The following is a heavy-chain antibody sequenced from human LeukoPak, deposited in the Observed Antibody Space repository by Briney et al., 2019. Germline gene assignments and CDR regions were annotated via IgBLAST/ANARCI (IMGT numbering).Heavy chain of an antibody. CDR1: GFIFDNYV. D-gene: IGHD6-13*01. Sequence: GGSLRLSCAASGFIFDNYVMHWVRQAPEKGLEWVSGISWNSGSIGYADSVKGRFTISRDNAKNSLYLQMNSLRAEDTALYYCAAGTQQLLAFDIWGQGTMVTVSS. CDR3: AAGTQQLLAFDI. CDR2: ISWNSGSI. V-gene: IGHV3-9*01. J-gene: IGHJ3*02.